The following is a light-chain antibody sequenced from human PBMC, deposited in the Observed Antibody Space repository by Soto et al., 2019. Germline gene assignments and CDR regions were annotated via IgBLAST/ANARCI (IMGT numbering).Light chain of an antibody. V-gene: IGKV1-27*01. CDR1: QGISNY. CDR3: QKYNSAPPLT. CDR2: AAS. J-gene: IGKJ4*01. Sequence: DIQMTQSPSSLSASVGDRVTFTCRASQGISNYLAWYQQKPGKVPKLLIYAASTLQSGVPSRFAGSGSGTDFTLTISSLQPEDVATYYCQKYNSAPPLTFGGGTKVEIK.